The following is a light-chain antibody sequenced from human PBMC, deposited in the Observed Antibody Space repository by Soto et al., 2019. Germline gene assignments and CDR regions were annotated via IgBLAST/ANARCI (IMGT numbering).Light chain of an antibody. CDR2: GAS. CDR3: QKYGNS. CDR1: QSLTSNY. J-gene: IGKJ4*01. V-gene: IGKV3-20*01. Sequence: EIVLTQSPGTLSLSPGERATLSCRASQSLTSNYLAWYQQKPGQAPRLLIYGASSRATGIPDRFSGSGSGTDFTLTISRLEPEDFSVYYYQKYGNSFGGGTRVEI.